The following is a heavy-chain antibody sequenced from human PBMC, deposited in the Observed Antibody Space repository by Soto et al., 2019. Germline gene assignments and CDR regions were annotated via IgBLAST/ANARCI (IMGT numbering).Heavy chain of an antibody. CDR1: GFTFGSYA. D-gene: IGHD1-20*01. CDR3: ARVRYPSAPRPPLDYYFMDV. V-gene: IGHV3-23*04. Sequence: VQLVESGGGLVQPGGSLRLSCAASGFTFGSYAMTWVRQAPGQGLEWVSGISGGGSSRYYSDSVEARFTISRDNPKNLLYQQMNTLRVEDTGVYFCARVRYPSAPRPPLDYYFMDVWGNGTTITVSS. CDR2: ISGGGSSR. J-gene: IGHJ6*03.